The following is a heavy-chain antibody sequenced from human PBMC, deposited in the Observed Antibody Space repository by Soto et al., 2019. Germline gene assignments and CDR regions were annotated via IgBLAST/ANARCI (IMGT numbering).Heavy chain of an antibody. CDR3: ARDGGSGYDLGAGAFDI. CDR2: IYYSGGT. V-gene: IGHV4-31*03. CDR1: GGSISSGGYY. Sequence: QVQLQESGPGLVKPSQTLSLTCTVSGGSISSGGYYWSWIRQHPGKGLEWIGYIYYSGGTYYNPSLKSRVTISVDTSKNQFSLKLSSVTAADTAVYYCARDGGSGYDLGAGAFDIWGQGTMVTVSS. D-gene: IGHD5-12*01. J-gene: IGHJ3*02.